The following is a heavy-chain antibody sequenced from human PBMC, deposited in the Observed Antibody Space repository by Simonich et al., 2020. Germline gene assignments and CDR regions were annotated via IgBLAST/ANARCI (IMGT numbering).Heavy chain of an antibody. Sequence: QVQLVQSGAEVKTPGASVKVSCKASGSTFTGYYMHWVRQAHGQGLEWMGWSNPNSGGTNDAQKFQGRVTMTRYTSISTAYRELSRLRSDDTAVYYCARNGLVGILKAFDIWGQGTMVTVSS. D-gene: IGHD2-21*01. CDR3: ARNGLVGILKAFDI. J-gene: IGHJ3*02. CDR1: GSTFTGYY. V-gene: IGHV1-2*02. CDR2: SNPNSGGT.